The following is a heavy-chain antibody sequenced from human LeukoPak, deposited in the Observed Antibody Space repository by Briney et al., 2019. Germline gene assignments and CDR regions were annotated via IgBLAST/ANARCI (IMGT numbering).Heavy chain of an antibody. CDR3: ARYDTEDYYYYMDV. Sequence: SETLSLTCTVSGGSISSDYWSWIRQPPGKGLEWIGYIYTSGSTNYNPSLKSRVTISVDTSKNQFSLKLSSVTAADTAVYYCARYDTEDYYYYMDVWGKGTTVTVSS. CDR2: IYTSGST. J-gene: IGHJ6*03. V-gene: IGHV4-4*09. D-gene: IGHD3-9*01. CDR1: GGSISSDY.